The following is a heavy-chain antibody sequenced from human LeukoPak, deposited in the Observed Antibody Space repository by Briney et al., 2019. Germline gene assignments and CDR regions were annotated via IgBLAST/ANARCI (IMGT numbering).Heavy chain of an antibody. D-gene: IGHD5-12*01. V-gene: IGHV4-34*01. CDR3: AGSNIVAKNGDY. Sequence: SETLSLXCAVYGGSFSGYYWSWIRQPPGKGLEWIGEINHSGSTNYNPSLKSRVTISVDTSKNQFSLKLSSVTAADTAVYYCAGSNIVAKNGDYWGQGTLVTVSS. CDR2: INHSGST. J-gene: IGHJ4*02. CDR1: GGSFSGYY.